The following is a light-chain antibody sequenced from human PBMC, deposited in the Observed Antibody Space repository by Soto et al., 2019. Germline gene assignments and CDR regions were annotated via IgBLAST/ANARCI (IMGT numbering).Light chain of an antibody. J-gene: IGKJ1*01. CDR3: QHYYSYSEA. CDR1: QTISSW. Sequence: DIQMTQSPSTLSGSVGDRVTITCRASQTISSWLAWYQQKPGKAPKLLIYKACTLKSGVPSRFSGSGSGTEFTLTISSLQPDDFATYYCQHYYSYSEAFGQGTKVELK. CDR2: KAC. V-gene: IGKV1-5*03.